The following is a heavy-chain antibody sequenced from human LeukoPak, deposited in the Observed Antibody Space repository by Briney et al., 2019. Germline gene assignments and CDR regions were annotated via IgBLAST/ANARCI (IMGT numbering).Heavy chain of an antibody. J-gene: IGHJ6*04. V-gene: IGHV3-23*01. Sequence: GRSLRLSCAASGFTFDDYAMHWVRQAPGKGLEWVSGISGRGGSTYYADSVKGRFTISRENSKNTLYLQMNSLRAEDTAVYYCAELGITMIGGVWGKGTTVTISS. CDR3: AELGITMIGGV. D-gene: IGHD3-10*02. CDR2: ISGRGGST. CDR1: GFTFDDYA.